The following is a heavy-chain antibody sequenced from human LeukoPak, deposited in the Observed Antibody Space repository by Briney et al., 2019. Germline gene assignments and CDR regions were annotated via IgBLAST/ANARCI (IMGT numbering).Heavy chain of an antibody. CDR2: IWNDGSDK. Sequence: PGRSLRLSCTTSGFTLSHYAMHWVRQAPGKGLEWVAVIWNDGSDKYYGDSVKGRFTISRDNSKKTVYLQLSSLRVEDTAVYYCAKDAERGFDFSNSLQSWGQGTLVTVSS. CDR3: AKDAERGFDFSNSLQS. V-gene: IGHV3-33*06. J-gene: IGHJ4*02. D-gene: IGHD4-11*01. CDR1: GFTLSHYA.